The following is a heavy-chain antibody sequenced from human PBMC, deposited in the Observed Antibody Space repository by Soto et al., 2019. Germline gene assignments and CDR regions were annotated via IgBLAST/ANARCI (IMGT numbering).Heavy chain of an antibody. J-gene: IGHJ6*03. D-gene: IGHD3-9*01. Sequence: SETLSLTCTVSGDSISTYYLSWVRQPPGKGPKWIGYIYYTGSTNYNSSHKSRVTISVDTSKNQFSMKLSPVTAADTAVYYCARGRYDVLTGYYPWSYHYYMDVWGKGTTVTVSS. CDR1: GDSISTYY. CDR2: IYYTGST. CDR3: ARGRYDVLTGYYPWSYHYYMDV. V-gene: IGHV4-59*01.